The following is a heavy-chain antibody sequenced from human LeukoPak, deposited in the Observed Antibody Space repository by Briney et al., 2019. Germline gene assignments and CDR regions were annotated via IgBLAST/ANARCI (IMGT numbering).Heavy chain of an antibody. CDR2: ISAYNGNT. CDR1: GYTFTSYG. CDR3: ARVVPLHFYDSSGTDAFDI. J-gene: IGHJ3*02. V-gene: IGHV1-18*01. Sequence: GASVKVSCKASGYTFTSYGISWVRQAPGQGLEWMGWISAYNGNTNYAQKLQGRVTMTTDTSTSTAYMELRSLRSDDTAVYYCARVVPLHFYDSSGTDAFDIWGQGTMVTVSS. D-gene: IGHD3-22*01.